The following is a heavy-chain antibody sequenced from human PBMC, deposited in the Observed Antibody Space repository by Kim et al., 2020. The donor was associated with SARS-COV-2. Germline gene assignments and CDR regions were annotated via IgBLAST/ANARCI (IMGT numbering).Heavy chain of an antibody. Sequence: PSLKSRVTISVDTSKNQFSLKLSSVTAADTAVYYCVRGRFRGVIIPWVDYWGQGTLVTVSS. J-gene: IGHJ4*02. V-gene: IGHV4-39*01. D-gene: IGHD3-10*01. CDR3: VRGRFRGVIIPWVDY.